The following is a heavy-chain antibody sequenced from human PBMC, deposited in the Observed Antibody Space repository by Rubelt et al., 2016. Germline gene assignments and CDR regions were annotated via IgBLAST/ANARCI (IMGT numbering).Heavy chain of an antibody. CDR2: ISSEGTNT. V-gene: IGHV3-74*01. CDR1: GFTFSSSW. Sequence: GGGLVQPGGSLRLSCAASGFTFSSSWMHWVRQAPGKGLVWVSRISSEGTNTNYADSVKGRFTISRDNSKNTLYLQMNSLRGEDTAVYYCARDAPGAAASTDYWGQGTLVTVSS. J-gene: IGHJ4*02. CDR3: ARDAPGAAASTDY. D-gene: IGHD2-2*01.